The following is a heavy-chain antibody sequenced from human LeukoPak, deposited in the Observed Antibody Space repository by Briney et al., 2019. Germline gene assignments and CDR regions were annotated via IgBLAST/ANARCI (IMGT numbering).Heavy chain of an antibody. Sequence: GGSLRLSCAASGFTFSSYAMTWVRQAPGKGLEWVSAISGSGGSTYYADSVKGRFTVSRDNSKRTLYLQMNSLRAEDTVVYYCAKESDSSSWYEGYFDYWGQGSLVTVSS. CDR1: GFTFSSYA. V-gene: IGHV3-23*01. D-gene: IGHD6-13*01. CDR2: ISGSGGST. J-gene: IGHJ4*02. CDR3: AKESDSSSWYEGYFDY.